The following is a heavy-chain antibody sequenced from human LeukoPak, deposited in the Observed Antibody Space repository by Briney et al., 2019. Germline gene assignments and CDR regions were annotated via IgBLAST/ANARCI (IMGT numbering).Heavy chain of an antibody. V-gene: IGHV1-18*01. J-gene: IGHJ6*03. CDR1: GYTFTSYG. Sequence: ASVKVSCKASGYTFTSYGISWVRQAPGQGLEWMGWISAYNGNTNYAQKLQGRVTMTTDTSTSTAYMELRSLRSDDTAVYYCAGETWIQLSDYMDVWGKGTTVTVSS. CDR3: AGETWIQLSDYMDV. CDR2: ISAYNGNT. D-gene: IGHD5-18*01.